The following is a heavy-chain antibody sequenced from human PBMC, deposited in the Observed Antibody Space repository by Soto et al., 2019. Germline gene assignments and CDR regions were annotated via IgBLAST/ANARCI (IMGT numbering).Heavy chain of an antibody. D-gene: IGHD3-22*01. CDR3: ARDNPYYDSSGYYYAAGWFDP. CDR2: INPNSGGT. CDR1: GYTLTGYY. J-gene: IGHJ5*02. Sequence: QVQLVQSGAEVKKPGASVKVSCKASGYTLTGYYMHWVRQAPGQGLEWMGWINPNSGGTNYAQKFQGWVTMTRDTSISTAYMELSRLRSDDTAVYYCARDNPYYDSSGYYYAAGWFDPWGQGTLVTVSS. V-gene: IGHV1-2*04.